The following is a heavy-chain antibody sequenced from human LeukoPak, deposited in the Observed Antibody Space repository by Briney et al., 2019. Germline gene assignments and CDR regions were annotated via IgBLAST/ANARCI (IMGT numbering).Heavy chain of an antibody. Sequence: KPGGSLRLSCAASGFTFSSYSMNWVRQAPGKGLEWVSSISSSSSYIYYADSVKGRFTISRDNAKNSLYLQMNSLRAEDTAVCSCARDDDGSGSYYNSDRGMDVWGQGTTVTVSS. D-gene: IGHD3-10*01. CDR1: GFTFSSYS. CDR3: ARDDDGSGSYYNSDRGMDV. CDR2: ISSSSSYI. J-gene: IGHJ6*02. V-gene: IGHV3-21*01.